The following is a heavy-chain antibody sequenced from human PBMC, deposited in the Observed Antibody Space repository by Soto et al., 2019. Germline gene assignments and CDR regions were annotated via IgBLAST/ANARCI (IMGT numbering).Heavy chain of an antibody. J-gene: IGHJ6*03. CDR2: IRSKANSYAT. Sequence: PGGSLRLSCAASEFTFSASAMHWVRQASGKGLEWLGRIRSKANSYATAYAASVKGRFTISRDDSKNTAYLQMNSLKTEDTAVYFCSRQASVFYNGAPRYLLDVWGKGSSVT. V-gene: IGHV3-73*01. CDR1: EFTFSASA. D-gene: IGHD3-9*01. CDR3: SRQASVFYNGAPRYLLDV.